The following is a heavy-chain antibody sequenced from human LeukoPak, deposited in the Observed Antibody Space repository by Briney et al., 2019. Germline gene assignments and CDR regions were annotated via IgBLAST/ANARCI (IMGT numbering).Heavy chain of an antibody. CDR3: ARDTYYDILTGSRKIDY. CDR1: GGTFSSYA. J-gene: IGHJ4*02. CDR2: IIPIFGTA. V-gene: IGHV1-69*05. D-gene: IGHD3-9*01. Sequence: SVKVSCKASGGTFSSYAISWVRQAPGQGLEWMGGIIPIFGTANYAQKFQGRVTITTDESTSTAYMELSSLRSEDTAVYYCARDTYYDILTGSRKIDYWGQGTLVTVSS.